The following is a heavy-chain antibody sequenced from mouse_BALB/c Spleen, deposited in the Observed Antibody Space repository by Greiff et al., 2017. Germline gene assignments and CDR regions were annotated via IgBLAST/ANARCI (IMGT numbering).Heavy chain of an antibody. CDR1: GYTFTSYW. CDR2: INPSNGRT. D-gene: IGHD2-2*01. V-gene: IGHV1S81*02. Sequence: QVQLQQPGAELVKPGASVKLSCKASGYTFTSYWMHWVKQRPGQGLEWIGEINPSNGRTNYNEKFKSKATLTVDKSSSTAYMQLSSLTSEDSAVYYCARSYGYDRWYFDVWGAGTTVTVSS. CDR3: ARSYGYDRWYFDV. J-gene: IGHJ1*01.